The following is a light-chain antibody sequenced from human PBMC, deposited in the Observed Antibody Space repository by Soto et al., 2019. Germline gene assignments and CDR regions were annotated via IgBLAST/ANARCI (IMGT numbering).Light chain of an antibody. Sequence: QSVLTQPPSVSAAPGQKVTISCSGSSSNIATNFVSWYQHHPGKAPKLIIYEVSKRPSGVSNRFSASKSGNTASLTISGLQAEDAADYYCSSYANNRVFGGGTKLTVL. CDR2: EVS. V-gene: IGLV2-23*02. J-gene: IGLJ3*02. CDR1: SSNIATNF. CDR3: SSYANNRV.